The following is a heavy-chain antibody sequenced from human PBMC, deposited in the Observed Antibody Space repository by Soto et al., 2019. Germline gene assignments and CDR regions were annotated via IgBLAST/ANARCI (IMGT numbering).Heavy chain of an antibody. V-gene: IGHV3-21*01. CDR1: GFTFSSYS. J-gene: IGHJ4*02. CDR2: ISSSSSYI. D-gene: IGHD3-10*01. Sequence: LRLSCAASGFTFSSYSMNWVRQAPGKGLEWVSSISSSSSYIYYADSVKGRFTISRDNAKNSLYLQMNSLRAEDTAVYYCAREIPNYYVSGSYYKPVCALDYWGQGTLVTVSS. CDR3: AREIPNYYVSGSYYKPVCALDY.